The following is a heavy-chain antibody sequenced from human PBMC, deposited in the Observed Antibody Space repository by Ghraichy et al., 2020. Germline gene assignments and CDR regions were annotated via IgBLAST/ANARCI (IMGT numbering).Heavy chain of an antibody. J-gene: IGHJ3*02. CDR2: IRGSGSST. V-gene: IGHV3-23*01. Sequence: LSLTCAASAFTFTSYAMTWVLQAPVQGLEWVSTIRGSGSSTYYTDSVKGRFTISRDNSKNTLYLQMNSLRAEDTAVYYCAKDRDYYDSSGYYFNAFDIWGQGTLVTVSS. CDR3: AKDRDYYDSSGYYFNAFDI. D-gene: IGHD3-22*01. CDR1: AFTFTSYA.